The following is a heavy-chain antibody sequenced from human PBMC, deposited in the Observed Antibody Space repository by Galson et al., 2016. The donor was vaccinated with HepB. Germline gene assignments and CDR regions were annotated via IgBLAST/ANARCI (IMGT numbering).Heavy chain of an antibody. D-gene: IGHD3-9*01. V-gene: IGHV4-34*01. Sequence: SETLSLTCAVYGGSFSGYYWNWIRQPPGKGLEWIGEIDHTGSTNYSPSLKSRVTISVDTSKRQFSLKLTSVSAADTAMYYCARGPRHKSDWPRGFDYWGQGGLVSVSS. CDR1: GGSFSGYY. CDR3: ARGPRHKSDWPRGFDY. J-gene: IGHJ4*02. CDR2: IDHTGST.